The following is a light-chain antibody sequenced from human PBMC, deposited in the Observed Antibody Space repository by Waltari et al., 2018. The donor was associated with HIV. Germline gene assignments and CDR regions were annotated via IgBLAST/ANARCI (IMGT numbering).Light chain of an antibody. V-gene: IGLV2-14*01. CDR2: EVS. Sequence: QSALTQPASVSGSPGQSITISCAGTSIDVGGYDFVSWYQQHPGKAPKLMIYEVSNRPSGVSNRFSGSKSGNTASLTVSGLQAEDEADYYCSSYTGSSTYVVFGGGTKLTVL. J-gene: IGLJ2*01. CDR1: SIDVGGYDF. CDR3: SSYTGSSTYVV.